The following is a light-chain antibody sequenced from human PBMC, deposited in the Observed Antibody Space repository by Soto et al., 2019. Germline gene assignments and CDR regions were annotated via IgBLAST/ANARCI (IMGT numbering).Light chain of an antibody. V-gene: IGKV3-11*01. Sequence: GLKQSPATLSLSQGERASLSCRVCQGMQSSLAWYQQKSGKPPRLVIYDSTLRADGVPDRFGGSRSGTEFTLTINSLEPEDFAVYYCQQRNVWPPITFGQGTKVDIK. J-gene: IGKJ1*01. CDR1: QGMQSS. CDR3: QQRNVWPPIT. CDR2: DST.